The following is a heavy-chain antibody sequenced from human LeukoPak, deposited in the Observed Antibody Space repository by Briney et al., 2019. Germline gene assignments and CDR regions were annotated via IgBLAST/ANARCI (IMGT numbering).Heavy chain of an antibody. D-gene: IGHD3-22*01. CDR2: INPSGGST. J-gene: IGHJ5*02. CDR3: AMGYYDSSGYYPTRFDP. Sequence: GASVKVSCKASGYTFTSYYMHWVRQAPGQGLEWMGIINPSGGSTSYAQKFQGRVTMTRDTSTSTVYMELSSLRSEDTAVYYCAMGYYDSSGYYPTRFDPWGQRTLVTVSS. V-gene: IGHV1-46*01. CDR1: GYTFTSYY.